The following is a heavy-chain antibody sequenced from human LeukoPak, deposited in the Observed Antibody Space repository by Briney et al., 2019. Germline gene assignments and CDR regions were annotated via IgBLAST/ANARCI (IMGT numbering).Heavy chain of an antibody. V-gene: IGHV3-21*01. CDR3: ARDLPNYYDGSGYYYSGS. CDR1: GFTFSSYA. J-gene: IGHJ5*02. Sequence: PGGSLRLSCTASGFTFSSYAMNWVRQAPGKGLEWVSSISSSSTYIYYADSVKGRFTISRDNAKNSLYLQMNSLRAEDTAVYYCARDLPNYYDGSGYYYSGSWGQGTLVTVSS. CDR2: ISSSSTYI. D-gene: IGHD3-22*01.